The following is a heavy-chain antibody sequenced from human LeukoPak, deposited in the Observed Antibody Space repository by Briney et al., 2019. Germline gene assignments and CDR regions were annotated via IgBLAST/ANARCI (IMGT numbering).Heavy chain of an antibody. V-gene: IGHV4-38-2*02. CDR2: IYHSGST. D-gene: IGHD4-23*01. J-gene: IGHJ3*02. CDR1: GYSISSGYY. Sequence: PSETLSLTCTVSGYSISSGYYWGWIRQPPGKGLEWIGSIYHSGSTYYNPSLKSRVTISVDTSKNQFSLKLSSVTAADTAVYYCARDRLDYGGNSDAFDIWGQGTMVTVSS. CDR3: ARDRLDYGGNSDAFDI.